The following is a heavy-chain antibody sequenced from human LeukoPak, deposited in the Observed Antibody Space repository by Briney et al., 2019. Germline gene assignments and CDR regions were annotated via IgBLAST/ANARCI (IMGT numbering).Heavy chain of an antibody. D-gene: IGHD7-27*01. J-gene: IGHJ4*02. CDR1: GGSISSYY. Sequence: SETLSLTCTVSGGSISSYYWSWIRQPPGKGLEWIGYIYYSGSTNYNPSLKSRVTISVDTSKNQFSLKLRSVTAADTAVYYCARVGAFWGSITFDYWGQGTLVTVSS. V-gene: IGHV4-59*01. CDR2: IYYSGST. CDR3: ARVGAFWGSITFDY.